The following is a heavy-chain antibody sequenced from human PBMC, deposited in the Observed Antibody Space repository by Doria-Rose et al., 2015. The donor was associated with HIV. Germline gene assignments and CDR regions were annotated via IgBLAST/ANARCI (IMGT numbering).Heavy chain of an antibody. J-gene: IGHJ4*02. V-gene: IGHV2-26*01. CDR2: IFSDDEG. D-gene: IGHD6-13*01. CDR1: GVSLSSPGMG. Sequence: QVTLKESGPVLVKPTETLTLTCTVSGVSLSSPGMGVSWIRQPPGKALEWLANIFSDDEGSCNPSLKSRLTISRGASKSQVVLTMTDMDPVDTATYYCARIKSSRWYHKYYFDFWGQGTLVIVSA. CDR3: ARIKSSRWYHKYYFDF.